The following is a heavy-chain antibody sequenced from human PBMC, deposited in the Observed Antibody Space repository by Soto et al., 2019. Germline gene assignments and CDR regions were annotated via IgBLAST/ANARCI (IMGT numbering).Heavy chain of an antibody. D-gene: IGHD4-17*01. CDR3: AIRPYGDYIDC. J-gene: IGHJ4*02. CDR1: GFTISSYS. V-gene: IGHV3-48*01. Sequence: EVQLVESGGGLVQPGGSLRLSCAASGFTISSYSMNWVRQAPGKGLEWVSYISSSSSTIYYADSVKGRFTVSRDNAKNSLYLQMNSLRAEDTAVYYCAIRPYGDYIDCWGQGTLVTVSS. CDR2: ISSSSSTI.